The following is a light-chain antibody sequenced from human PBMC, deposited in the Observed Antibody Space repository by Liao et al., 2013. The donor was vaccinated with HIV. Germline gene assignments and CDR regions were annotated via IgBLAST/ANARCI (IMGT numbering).Light chain of an antibody. J-gene: IGLJ2*01. CDR3: QAWDSGTVV. Sequence: SYVLTQPPSLSVAPGNTATITCGGNNIGGKSVQWYQQRPGQAPVLVIYQDTKRPSGIPERFSGSNSGNTATLTISGTQAMDEADYYCQAWDSGTVVFGGGTKLTVL. CDR1: NIGGKS. V-gene: IGLV3-21*01. CDR2: QDT.